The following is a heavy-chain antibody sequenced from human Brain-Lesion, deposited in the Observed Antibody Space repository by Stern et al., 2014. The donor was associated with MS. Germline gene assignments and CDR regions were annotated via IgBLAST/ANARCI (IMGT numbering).Heavy chain of an antibody. J-gene: IGHJ5*01. Sequence: VQLVESGGGLVQPGGSLRLSCAASGFTFSNYWMHWVRQAPGKGLVWVSRVNNDGRRTSYADSVKGRFTMSRDNAKNTLYLQMNSLRVEDTAIYYCARGERWFDSWGQVTLVTVSS. CDR2: VNNDGRRT. CDR3: ARGERWFDS. CDR1: GFTFSNYW. V-gene: IGHV3-74*02. D-gene: IGHD3-10*01.